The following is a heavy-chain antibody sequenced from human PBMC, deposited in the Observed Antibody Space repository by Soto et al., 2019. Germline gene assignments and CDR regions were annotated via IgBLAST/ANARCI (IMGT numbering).Heavy chain of an antibody. CDR3: AGHRTFWPFDY. J-gene: IGHJ4*02. D-gene: IGHD2-8*01. V-gene: IGHV4-39*01. CDR1: GGSISRRGSMCGRSFY. CDR2: ISYSDGS. Sequence: QLQLQESGPGLVKPSETLSLTCTVSGGSISRRGSMCGRSFYWGWMRQLPGKGLAWIASISYSDGSFYNSSLKSRPTISLDTTKNQSSLSLRSVTAPDTAVYYCAGHRTFWPFDYLGQGTVVTVSS.